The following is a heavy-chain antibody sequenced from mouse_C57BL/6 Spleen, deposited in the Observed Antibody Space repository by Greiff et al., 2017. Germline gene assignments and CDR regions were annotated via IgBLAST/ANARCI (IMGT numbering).Heavy chain of an antibody. Sequence: EVQLVESGGGLVKPGGSLKLSCAASGFTFSSYAMSWVRQTPEQRLEWVATISDGGSYTYYPDNVKGRFTISRDNAKNNLYLQMSHLKSEDTAMYYCARASYYGSLYYFDYWGQGTTLTVSS. CDR1: GFTFSSYA. V-gene: IGHV5-4*01. J-gene: IGHJ2*01. CDR3: ARASYYGSLYYFDY. D-gene: IGHD1-1*01. CDR2: ISDGGSYT.